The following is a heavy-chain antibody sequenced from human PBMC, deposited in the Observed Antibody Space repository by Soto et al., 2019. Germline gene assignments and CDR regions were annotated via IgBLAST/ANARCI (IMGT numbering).Heavy chain of an antibody. D-gene: IGHD3-3*01. J-gene: IGHJ4*02. CDR1: GFTLATSGVG. V-gene: IGHV2-5*02. CDR3: AHRVRRTVFGLVTTTAIYFDF. Sequence: QITLNQSGPTQVKPRQTLTLTCTFSGFTLATSGVGVGWIRQSPVKAPQWLALIYWDDDKRYSPSLKIRLTITKDTSKNQVALTMADLDPADTATYYCAHRVRRTVFGLVTTTAIYFDFWGQGPPVAVSS. CDR2: IYWDDDK.